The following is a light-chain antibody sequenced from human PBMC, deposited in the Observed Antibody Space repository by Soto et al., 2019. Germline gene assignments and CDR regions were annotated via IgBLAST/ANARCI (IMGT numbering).Light chain of an antibody. V-gene: IGKV3-20*01. CDR3: QQYDRSPS. CDR1: QSVSSSY. Sequence: EIVLTQSPGTLSLSPGERATLSCRASQSVSSSYLGWYQQRLGQATRLLIYGASSMAAGIPDSLSGSGSGTDFALTIARLKPKDFAVYYRQQYDRSPSFGPGTKV. J-gene: IGKJ3*01. CDR2: GAS.